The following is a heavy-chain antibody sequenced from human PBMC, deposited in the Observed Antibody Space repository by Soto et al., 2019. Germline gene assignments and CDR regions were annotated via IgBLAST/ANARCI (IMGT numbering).Heavy chain of an antibody. J-gene: IGHJ3*02. CDR1: GFTFDDYA. CDR3: AKIQKGDSSSWTDAFDI. D-gene: IGHD6-13*01. Sequence: EVQLVESGGGLVQPGRSLRLSCAASGFTFDDYAMHWVRQAPGKGLEWVSGISWNSGSIGYADSVKGRFTISRDNAKNSLYLQMNSLRAEDTALYYCAKIQKGDSSSWTDAFDIWGQGTMVTVSS. CDR2: ISWNSGSI. V-gene: IGHV3-9*01.